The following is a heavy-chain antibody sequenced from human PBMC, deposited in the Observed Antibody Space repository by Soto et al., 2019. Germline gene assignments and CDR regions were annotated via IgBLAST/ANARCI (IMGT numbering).Heavy chain of an antibody. J-gene: IGHJ4*02. D-gene: IGHD1-26*01. Sequence: GGSLRLSCAASGFAFSSYGMSWVRQTPGKGLEWVSSIDESGGRTFYSDSVRGRFTVSRDNSMNTLDLQMSSLRAEDTAIYYCAKDQQTLCESGDHFSTFQYWGQGTLVTVSS. V-gene: IGHV3-23*01. CDR3: AKDQQTLCESGDHFSTFQY. CDR1: GFAFSSYG. CDR2: IDESGGRT.